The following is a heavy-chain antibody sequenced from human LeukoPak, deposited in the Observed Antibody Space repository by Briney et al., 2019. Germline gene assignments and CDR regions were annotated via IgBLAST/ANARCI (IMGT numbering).Heavy chain of an antibody. J-gene: IGHJ5*02. CDR2: ISSSSSYI. Sequence: PGGSLRLSCAASGFTFSSYSTNWVRQAPGKGLEWVSSISSSSSYIYYADSVKGRFTISRDNAKNSLYLQMNSLRAEDTAVYYCARDDSPFGVVIPEWLSPDSWFDPWGQGTLVTVSS. CDR3: ARDDSPFGVVIPEWLSPDSWFDP. V-gene: IGHV3-21*01. CDR1: GFTFSSYS. D-gene: IGHD3-3*01.